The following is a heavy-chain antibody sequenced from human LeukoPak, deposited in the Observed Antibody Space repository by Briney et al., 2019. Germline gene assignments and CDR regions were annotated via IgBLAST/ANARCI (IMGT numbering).Heavy chain of an antibody. CDR3: ARIANSLLDY. D-gene: IGHD4-23*01. J-gene: IGHJ4*02. Sequence: SETLSLTCTVSGGSISSYYWSWIRQPPGKGLEWIGYIYYSGSTNYNPSLKSRVTISVDTSKNQFSLKLSSVTAADTAVYYCARIANSLLDYWGQGTLVTVSS. CDR1: GGSISSYY. CDR2: IYYSGST. V-gene: IGHV4-59*01.